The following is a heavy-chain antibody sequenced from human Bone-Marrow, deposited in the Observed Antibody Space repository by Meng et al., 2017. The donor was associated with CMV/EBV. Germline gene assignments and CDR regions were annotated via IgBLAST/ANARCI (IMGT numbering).Heavy chain of an antibody. V-gene: IGHV3-30-3*01. CDR2: ISYDGSNK. D-gene: IGHD2-15*01. CDR1: GLTFSSYA. J-gene: IGHJ6*02. Sequence: GESLKISCAASGLTFSSYAMYWVRQAPGKGPEWVAVISYDGSNKYYADSVKGRFTISRDNSKNTLYLQMNSLRAEDTAVYYCAKDRRRLPAPRHNDYGMDIWGQGTTVTVSS. CDR3: AKDRRRLPAPRHNDYGMDI.